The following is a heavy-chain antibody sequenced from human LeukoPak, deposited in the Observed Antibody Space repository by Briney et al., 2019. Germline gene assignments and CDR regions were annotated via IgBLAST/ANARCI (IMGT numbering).Heavy chain of an antibody. CDR1: GYTFTSFG. J-gene: IGHJ4*02. CDR3: ARTGPFGDVYYFDH. D-gene: IGHD4-17*01. Sequence: ASVKVSCKASGYTFTSFGLGWVRQAPGHGLEYMGWIRPYNGDTNYPQNSQGRVTMTTDTSTTTAYMELRSLRSDDTAVYYCARTGPFGDVYYFDHWGQGVLVTVSS. V-gene: IGHV1-18*01. CDR2: IRPYNGDT.